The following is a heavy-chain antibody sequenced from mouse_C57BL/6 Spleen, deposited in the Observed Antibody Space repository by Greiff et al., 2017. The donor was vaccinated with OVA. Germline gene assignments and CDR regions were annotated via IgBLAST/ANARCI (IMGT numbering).Heavy chain of an antibody. V-gene: IGHV3-6*01. CDR3: ALNFDY. CDR1: GYSITSGYY. CDR2: ISYDGSN. J-gene: IGHJ2*01. Sequence: ESGPGLVKPSQSLSLTCSVTGYSITSGYYWNWIRQFPGNKLEWMGYISYDGSNNYNPSLKNRISITHDTSKNQFFLKLNSVTTEDTATYYCALNFDYWGQGTTLTVSS.